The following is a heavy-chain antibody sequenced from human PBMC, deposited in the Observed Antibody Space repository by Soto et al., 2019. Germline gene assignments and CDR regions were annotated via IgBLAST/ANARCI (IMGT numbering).Heavy chain of an antibody. CDR1: GGSVSSGSYY. V-gene: IGHV4-61*01. CDR3: ARGYVGNSGYYGMDV. Sequence: SETQSLTCPVSGGSVSSGSYYWSWIRQPPGKGLEWIGYIYYSGSTNYNPSLKSRVTISVDTSKNQFSLKLSSVTAADTAVYYCARGYVGNSGYYGMDVWGQGTTVTVSS. J-gene: IGHJ6*02. D-gene: IGHD3-16*01. CDR2: IYYSGST.